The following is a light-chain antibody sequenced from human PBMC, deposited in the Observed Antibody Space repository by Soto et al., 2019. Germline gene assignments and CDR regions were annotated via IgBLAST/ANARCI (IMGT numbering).Light chain of an antibody. CDR3: QQYNRYSLT. Sequence: DFQMTRSPSNLSASVGDRVTITCRASQSISSWLAWYQQKPGKAPKLLIYDASSLESGVPSRFSGSGSDTEFTLTINNLQPDDFATYHCQQYNRYSLTFGGGTKVDIK. CDR2: DAS. V-gene: IGKV1-5*01. CDR1: QSISSW. J-gene: IGKJ4*01.